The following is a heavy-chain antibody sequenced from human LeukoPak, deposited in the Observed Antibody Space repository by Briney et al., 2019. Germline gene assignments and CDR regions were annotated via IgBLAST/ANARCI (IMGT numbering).Heavy chain of an antibody. J-gene: IGHJ6*03. CDR2: IYNSGST. V-gene: IGHV4-59*01. CDR1: GGSISSYY. D-gene: IGHD5-18*01. CDR3: ARTEESGYSYGYFGYYYYMDV. Sequence: PSETLSLTCSVSGGSISSYYWSWIRQPPGKGLEWIGYIYNSGSTNYNPSLKSRVTISVDTSKNQFSLKLSSVTAADTAVYYCARTEESGYSYGYFGYYYYMDVWGKGTTVTVSS.